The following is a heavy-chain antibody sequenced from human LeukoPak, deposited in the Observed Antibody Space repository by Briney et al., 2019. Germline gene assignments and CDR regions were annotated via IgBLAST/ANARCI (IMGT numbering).Heavy chain of an antibody. Sequence: GASVKVSCKGSGYIFPDYYIYWVRQAPGQGLEWMGRINPNSGGTNYAQKFQGRVTMTRDTSISTVYMELSRLGSDDTAVYYCARDGGYCSSGTICYSRAEYYYYGMDVWGQGTTVTVSS. V-gene: IGHV1-2*06. CDR2: INPNSGGT. J-gene: IGHJ6*02. CDR3: ARDGGYCSSGTICYSRAEYYYYGMDV. D-gene: IGHD2-2*01. CDR1: GYIFPDYY.